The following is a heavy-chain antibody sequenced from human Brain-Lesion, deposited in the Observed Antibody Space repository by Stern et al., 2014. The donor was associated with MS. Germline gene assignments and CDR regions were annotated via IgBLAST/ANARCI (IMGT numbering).Heavy chain of an antibody. CDR1: GGSISSSNW. V-gene: IGHV4-4*02. CDR2: SDHSGST. Sequence: VQLLESGPGLVKPSGTLSLTCAVSGGSISSSNWWSWVRQSPGQGLEWVGESDHSGSTIYNPSLKSRFPESVDKPKNRFPLNLRSVTAADTAVYFCARFPASRPHVFDSWGQGTLVTVSS. J-gene: IGHJ4*02. D-gene: IGHD6-13*01. CDR3: ARFPASRPHVFDS.